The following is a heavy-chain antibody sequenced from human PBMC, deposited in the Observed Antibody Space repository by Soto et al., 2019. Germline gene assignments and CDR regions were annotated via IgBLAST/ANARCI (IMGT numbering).Heavy chain of an antibody. V-gene: IGHV3-30*18. D-gene: IGHD6-13*01. Sequence: QVQLVESGGGVVQPGRSLRLSCAASGFTFSSYGMHWVRQAPGKGLEWVAVISYDGSNKYYADSVKGRFTISRDNSKNTLYLQMNSLRAEDTAVYYCAKDRIAGPWTPWFDPWGQGTLVTVSS. CDR1: GFTFSSYG. CDR3: AKDRIAGPWTPWFDP. CDR2: ISYDGSNK. J-gene: IGHJ5*02.